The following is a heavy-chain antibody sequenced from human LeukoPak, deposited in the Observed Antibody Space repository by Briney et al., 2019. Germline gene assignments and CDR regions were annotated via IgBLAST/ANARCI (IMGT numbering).Heavy chain of an antibody. J-gene: IGHJ5*02. CDR2: ISYDGSNK. V-gene: IGHV3-30*18. CDR3: AKHGRIAAAGTERWFDP. D-gene: IGHD6-13*01. CDR1: GFTFSTYG. Sequence: PGGSLRLSCAASGFTFSTYGMHWVRQAPGKGLEWVAVISYDGSNKYYADSVKGRFTISRDNSKNTLYLQMNSLRAEDTAVYYCAKHGRIAAAGTERWFDPWGQGTLVTVSS.